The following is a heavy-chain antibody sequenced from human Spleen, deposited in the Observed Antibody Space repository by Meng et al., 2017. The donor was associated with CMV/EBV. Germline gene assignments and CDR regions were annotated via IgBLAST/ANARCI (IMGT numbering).Heavy chain of an antibody. D-gene: IGHD6-13*01. CDR2: IKQDGSEK. CDR1: GFTFSDYY. V-gene: IGHV3-7*01. Sequence: GGSLRLSCAASGFTFSDYYMNWVRQAPGKGLEWVANIKQDGSEKYYVDSVKGRFTISRDNAKNSLYLQMNSLRAEDTAVYYCAKDHKGYSSSWKRVGMDVWGQGTTVTVSS. J-gene: IGHJ6*02. CDR3: AKDHKGYSSSWKRVGMDV.